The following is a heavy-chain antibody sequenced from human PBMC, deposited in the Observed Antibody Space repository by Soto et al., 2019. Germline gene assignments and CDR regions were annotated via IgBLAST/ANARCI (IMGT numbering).Heavy chain of an antibody. J-gene: IGHJ4*02. CDR1: DYTFTIYG. CDR2: ISGYDGHT. Sequence: QVQLVQSGPEVRKPGASVKVSCKTSDYTFTIYGISWVRQAPGQGLEWMGWISGYDGHTNYAPKLQDSVTMSTDTSTTTAYMELGSLRSDDTAVYFCGRVGSSSSPIDYWGPGTLVTVSS. D-gene: IGHD6-6*01. V-gene: IGHV1-18*01. CDR3: GRVGSSSSPIDY.